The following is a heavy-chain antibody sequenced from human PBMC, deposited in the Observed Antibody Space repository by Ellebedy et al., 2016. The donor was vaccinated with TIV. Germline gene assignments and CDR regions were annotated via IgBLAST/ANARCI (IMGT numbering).Heavy chain of an antibody. CDR3: AVGRPNYGDFPS. D-gene: IGHD4-17*01. CDR1: GFTVSSNY. Sequence: GGSLRLSXAVPGFTVSSNYMSWVRQAPGRGLEWVSVFYASGTTDYVASVKGRFSISRDTSKNTLFLQMNSLRADDTAIYYCAVGRPNYGDFPSWGQGTLVTVSS. J-gene: IGHJ5*02. V-gene: IGHV3-53*01. CDR2: FYASGTT.